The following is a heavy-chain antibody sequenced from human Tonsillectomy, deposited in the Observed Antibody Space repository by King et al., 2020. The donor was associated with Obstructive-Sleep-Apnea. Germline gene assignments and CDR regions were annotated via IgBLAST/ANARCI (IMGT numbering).Heavy chain of an antibody. D-gene: IGHD6-19*01. CDR1: GGSISSRTYY. J-gene: IGHJ4*02. CDR3: ANRGGSGWYGYRFDN. CDR2: IYYTGNT. Sequence: QLQESGPGLVKPSETLSLTCTVSGGSISSRTYYWGWVRQPPGKGLEGIGNIYYTGNTYYNSSLRSRVTISLDTSKNQFTLSVSSVTAADTAVYYCANRGGSGWYGYRFDNWGQGTLVTVSS. V-gene: IGHV4-39*06.